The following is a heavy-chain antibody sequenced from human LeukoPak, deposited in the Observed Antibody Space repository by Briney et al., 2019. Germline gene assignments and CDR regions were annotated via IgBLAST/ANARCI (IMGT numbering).Heavy chain of an antibody. V-gene: IGHV3-30-3*01. Sequence: AGGSLRLSCAASGFTFSSYAMHWVRQAPGKGLEWVSVISYDGSNKYYADSVKGRFTISRDNSKNTLYLQMNSLRAEDTAVYYCARGSGSYRYYFDYWGQGTLVTVSS. D-gene: IGHD1-26*01. CDR3: ARGSGSYRYYFDY. J-gene: IGHJ4*02. CDR2: ISYDGSNK. CDR1: GFTFSSYA.